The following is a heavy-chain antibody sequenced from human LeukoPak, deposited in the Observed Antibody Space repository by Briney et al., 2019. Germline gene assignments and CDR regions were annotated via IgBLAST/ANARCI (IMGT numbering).Heavy chain of an antibody. D-gene: IGHD6-19*01. J-gene: IGHJ4*02. CDR1: GFPFNSYT. V-gene: IGHV3-7*05. CDR3: ARVGVVRGWYGAGSVDY. CDR2: IKQDGSEK. Sequence: GGSLRLSCAASGFPFNSYTMSWVRQAPGKGLEWVANIKQDGSEKYYVDSVKGRFTISRDNAKNSLYLQMNSLRAEDTAVYYCARVGVVRGWYGAGSVDYWGQGTLVTVSS.